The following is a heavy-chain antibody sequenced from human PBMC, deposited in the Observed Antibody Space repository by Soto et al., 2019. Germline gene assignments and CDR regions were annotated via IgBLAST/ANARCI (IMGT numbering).Heavy chain of an antibody. CDR2: IGTAGDT. CDR1: GFTFSSYD. D-gene: IGHD5-12*01. V-gene: IGHV3-13*01. Sequence: HPGGSLRLSCAASGFTFSSYDMHWVRQATGKGLEWVSAIGTAGDTYYPGSVKGRFTISRENAKNSLYLQMNSLRAGDTAVYYCARGYSGYDGDYYYGMDVWGQGTTVTVSS. CDR3: ARGYSGYDGDYYYGMDV. J-gene: IGHJ6*02.